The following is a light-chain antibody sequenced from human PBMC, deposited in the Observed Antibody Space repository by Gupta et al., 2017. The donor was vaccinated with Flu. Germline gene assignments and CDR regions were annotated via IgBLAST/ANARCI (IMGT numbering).Light chain of an antibody. J-gene: IGLJ3*02. CDR2: INRDGSP. CDR3: QTWGTGIRV. V-gene: IGLV4-69*01. Sequence: QLVLTQSPSASASLGVSVKLTGTLSRGNRRYVVAWHQQERENGPRYLMKINRDGSPSKGDGNPVRPSGSSSGAERYLTISCVQYEDEADYYCQTWGTGIRVFGGGTKLTVL. CDR1: RGNRRYV.